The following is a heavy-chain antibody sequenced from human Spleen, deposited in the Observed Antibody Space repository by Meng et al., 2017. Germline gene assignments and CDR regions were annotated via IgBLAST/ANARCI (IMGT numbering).Heavy chain of an antibody. D-gene: IGHD4-11*01. Sequence: QVQLQQWGAGLLKPSEALSLTGAVSGGSFSDYYWRWIRQPPGKGLEWIGEINHSGSTNYNPSLESRATTSVDTAQNNLSLKRSSASAADSAVYYCARGPTTMAHDFDYWGQGTLVTVSS. V-gene: IGHV4-34*01. CDR2: INHSGST. J-gene: IGHJ4*02. CDR3: ARGPTTMAHDFDY. CDR1: GGSFSDYY.